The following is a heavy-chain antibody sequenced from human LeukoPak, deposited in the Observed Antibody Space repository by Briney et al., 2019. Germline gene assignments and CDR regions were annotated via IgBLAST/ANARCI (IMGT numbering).Heavy chain of an antibody. V-gene: IGHV3-30*02. CDR1: GFTFSSYG. J-gene: IGHJ6*03. CDR2: IRYDGSNK. D-gene: IGHD6-13*01. Sequence: GSLRLSCAASGFTFSSYGMHWVRQAPGKGLEWVAFIRYDGSNKYYADSVKGRFTISRDNSKNTLYLQMNSLRAEDTAVYYCAKPRPRGSSLTYYYYYYMDVWGKGTTVTASS. CDR3: AKPRPRGSSLTYYYYYYMDV.